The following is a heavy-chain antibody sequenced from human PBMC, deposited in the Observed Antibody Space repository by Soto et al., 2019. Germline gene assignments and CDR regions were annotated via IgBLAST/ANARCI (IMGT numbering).Heavy chain of an antibody. CDR2: IIPILGIA. D-gene: IGHD3-9*01. V-gene: IGHV1-69*02. CDR3: AQILTGYYSLDY. J-gene: IGHJ4*02. Sequence: QVQLVQSGAEVKKPGSSVKVSCKASGGTFSSYTISWVRQAPGRGLEWMGRIIPILGIANYAQKFQGRVTITADKSTSTAYMELSSLRSEDTAVYYCAQILTGYYSLDYWGQGTLVTVSS. CDR1: GGTFSSYT.